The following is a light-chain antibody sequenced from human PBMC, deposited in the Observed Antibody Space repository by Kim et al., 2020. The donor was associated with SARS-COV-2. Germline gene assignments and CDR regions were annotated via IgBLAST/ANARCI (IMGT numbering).Light chain of an antibody. CDR2: GKN. J-gene: IGLJ2*01. Sequence: VALGQTVRITSQGDSLGSYYATWYQQKPGQAPIVVIYGKNNRPSGIPDRFSGSSSGNTASLTITGTQAGDEADYYCNSRDSNDNVVFGAGTQLTVL. CDR1: SLGSYY. V-gene: IGLV3-19*01. CDR3: NSRDSNDNVV.